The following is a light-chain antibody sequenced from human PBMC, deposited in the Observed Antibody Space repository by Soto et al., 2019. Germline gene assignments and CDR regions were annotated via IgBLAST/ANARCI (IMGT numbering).Light chain of an antibody. J-gene: IGKJ1*01. CDR1: QSVSSN. CDR3: QQYRSWPRT. Sequence: EIVLTQSPATLSLSPGERATLSCRASQSVSSNLAWYQQKPGQAPRLLIYGASTRATDMPGRFSGRGAGAEFTLTISSLQSEDFAVYYCQQYRSWPRTFGQGTKVDIK. V-gene: IGKV3-15*01. CDR2: GAS.